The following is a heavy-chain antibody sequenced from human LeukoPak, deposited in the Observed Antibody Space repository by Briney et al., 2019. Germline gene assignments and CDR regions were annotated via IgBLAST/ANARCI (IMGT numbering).Heavy chain of an antibody. CDR3: AKSSGLLPYYFDY. CDR1: GFTFSSYA. J-gene: IGHJ4*02. Sequence: GGSLRLSCADSGFTFSSYAMSWVRQAPGKGLEWVSAISGSGGSTYYADSVKGRFTISRDNSKNTLYLQMNSLRAEDTAVYYCAKSSGLLPYYFDYWGQGTLVTVSS. CDR2: ISGSGGST. V-gene: IGHV3-23*01. D-gene: IGHD2-15*01.